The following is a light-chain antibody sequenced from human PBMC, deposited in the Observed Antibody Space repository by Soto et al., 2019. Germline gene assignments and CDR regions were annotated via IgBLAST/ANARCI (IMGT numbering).Light chain of an antibody. CDR1: QTISSW. CDR3: QHYKMYSPWT. J-gene: IGKJ1*01. Sequence: DIQMTQSPSTLSASVRDRVTITFLASQTISSWLAWFQQRPGRAPKFLIYKASSLKNGVPLRFSGSGSGTQFTLTNSSLQPDDFATYYCQHYKMYSPWTFGQGTKVDI. CDR2: KAS. V-gene: IGKV1-5*03.